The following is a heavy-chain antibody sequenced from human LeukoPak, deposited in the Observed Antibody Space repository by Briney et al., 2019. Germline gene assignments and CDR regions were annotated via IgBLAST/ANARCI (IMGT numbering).Heavy chain of an antibody. CDR1: GFTFSSYE. V-gene: IGHV3-23*01. D-gene: IGHD6-13*01. Sequence: GGSLRLSCAASGFTFSSYEMNWVRQAPGKGLEWVSYISSSGSTYYADSVKGRFTISRDNSKNTLYLQMNSLRAEDTAVYYCAKEGIAAAGRFDYWGQGTLVTVSS. CDR2: ISSSGST. J-gene: IGHJ4*02. CDR3: AKEGIAAAGRFDY.